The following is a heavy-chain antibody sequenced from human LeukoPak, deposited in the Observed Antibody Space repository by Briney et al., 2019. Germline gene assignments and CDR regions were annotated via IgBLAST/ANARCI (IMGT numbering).Heavy chain of an antibody. V-gene: IGHV4-39*01. CDR1: GGSISSSSYY. CDR2: IYYSGST. CDR3: ARLAYYDFWSGYYTHYYYMDV. D-gene: IGHD3-3*01. J-gene: IGHJ6*03. Sequence: SETLSLTCTVSGGSISSSSYYWGWIRQPPGKGLEWIGSIYYSGSTYYTPSLKSRVTISVDTSKNQFSLKLSSVTAADTAVYYCARLAYYDFWSGYYTHYYYMDVWGKGTTVTVSS.